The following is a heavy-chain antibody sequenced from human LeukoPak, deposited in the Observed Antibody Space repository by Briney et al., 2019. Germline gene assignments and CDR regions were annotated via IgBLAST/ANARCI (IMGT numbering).Heavy chain of an antibody. J-gene: IGHJ3*02. V-gene: IGHV1-18*01. CDR3: ARRVAVARRDAFDI. CDR1: GYTFTSYG. CDR2: ISSYNGNT. Sequence: GASVKVSCKASGYTFTSYGISWVRQAPGQGLEWMGWISSYNGNTNYAQKLQGRVTMSTDTSTGTAYMELRSLGSDDTAVYYCARRVAVARRDAFDIWGQGTMVTVSS. D-gene: IGHD6-19*01.